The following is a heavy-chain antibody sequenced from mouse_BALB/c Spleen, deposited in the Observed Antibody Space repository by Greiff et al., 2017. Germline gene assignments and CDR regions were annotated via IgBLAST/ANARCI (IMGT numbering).Heavy chain of an antibody. CDR2: ISYDGSN. D-gene: IGHD2-3*01. CDR3: AREDGHFDY. CDR1: GYSITSGYY. Sequence: VQLQQSGPGLVKPSQSLSLTCSVTGYSITSGYYWNWIRQFPGNKLEWMGYISYDGSNNYNPSLKNRISITRDTSKNQFFLKLNSVTTEDTATYYCAREDGHFDYWGQGTTLTVSS. V-gene: IGHV3-6*02. J-gene: IGHJ2*01.